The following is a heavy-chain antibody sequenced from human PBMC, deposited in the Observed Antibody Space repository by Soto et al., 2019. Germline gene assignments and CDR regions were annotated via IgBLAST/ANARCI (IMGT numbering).Heavy chain of an antibody. D-gene: IGHD4-17*01. V-gene: IGHV3-30-3*01. CDR1: GFTFSSYA. CDR3: ARDRAVSTYYYYYGMDV. CDR2: ISYYGSNK. Sequence: GGSLRLSCAASGFTFSSYAMHWVRQAPGKGLDWVAVISYYGSNKYYADSVKGRFTISRDNSKNTLYLQMNSLRAEDTAVYYCARDRAVSTYYYYYGMDVWGQGTTVTVSS. J-gene: IGHJ6*02.